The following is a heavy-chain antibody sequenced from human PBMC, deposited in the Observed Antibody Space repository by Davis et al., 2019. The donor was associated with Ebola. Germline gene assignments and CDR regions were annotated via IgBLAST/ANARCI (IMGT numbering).Heavy chain of an antibody. J-gene: IGHJ4*02. CDR3: ASAGYSYATYY. CDR2: ISSSSSYI. D-gene: IGHD5-18*01. CDR1: GFTFSSYW. Sequence: GGSLRLSCAASGFTFSSYWMHWVRQAPGKGLEWVSSISSSSSYIYYADSVKGRFTISRDNAKNSLYLQMNSLRAEDTAVYYCASAGYSYATYYWGQGTLVTVSS. V-gene: IGHV3-21*01.